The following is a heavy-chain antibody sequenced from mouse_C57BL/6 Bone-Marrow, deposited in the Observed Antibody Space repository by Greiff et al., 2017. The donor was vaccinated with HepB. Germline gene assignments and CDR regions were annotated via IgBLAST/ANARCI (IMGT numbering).Heavy chain of an antibody. Sequence: QVQLQQPGAELVRPGTSVKLSCKASGYTFTSYWMHWVKQRPGQGLEWIGVIDPSDSYTNYNQKFKGKATLTVDTSSSTAYMQLSSLTSEDSAVYDCARRAYGSSPWFAYWGQGTLVTVSA. CDR3: ARRAYGSSPWFAY. D-gene: IGHD1-1*01. CDR1: GYTFTSYW. CDR2: IDPSDSYT. V-gene: IGHV1-59*01. J-gene: IGHJ3*01.